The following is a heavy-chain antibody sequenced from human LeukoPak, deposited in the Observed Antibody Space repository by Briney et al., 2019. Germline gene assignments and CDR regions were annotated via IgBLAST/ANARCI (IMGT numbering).Heavy chain of an antibody. CDR2: FYSGGST. CDR3: ARHGYDTGNYQAHLDY. V-gene: IGHV4-39*01. D-gene: IGHD3-9*01. CDR1: GDSISGSKYF. Sequence: SETLSLTCTVFGDSISGSKYFWGWIRQPPGKGLEWIGNFYSGGSTYYNPSLKSRVTISVDTSKSQFSLKLTSMTAADTAVYYCARHGYDTGNYQAHLDYWGQGTLVTVSS. J-gene: IGHJ4*02.